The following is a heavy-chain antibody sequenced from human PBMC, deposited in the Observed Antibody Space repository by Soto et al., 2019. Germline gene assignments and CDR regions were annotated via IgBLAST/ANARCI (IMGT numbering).Heavy chain of an antibody. CDR3: AKDGGVGYSYGYPGVY. D-gene: IGHD5-18*01. CDR1: GFTFSSYG. V-gene: IGHV3-30*18. CDR2: ISYDGSNK. J-gene: IGHJ4*02. Sequence: GGSLRLSCAASGFTFSSYGMHWVRQAPGKGLEWVAVISYDGSNKYYADSVKGRFTISRDNSKNTLYLQMNSLRAEDTAVYYCAKDGGVGYSYGYPGVYWGQGTLVTAPQ.